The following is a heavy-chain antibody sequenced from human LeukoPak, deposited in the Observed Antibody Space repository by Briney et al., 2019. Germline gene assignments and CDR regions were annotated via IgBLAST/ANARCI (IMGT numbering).Heavy chain of an antibody. D-gene: IGHD2-15*01. CDR3: AKGGYCSGGSCYGFDY. V-gene: IGHV3-30*18. J-gene: IGHJ4*02. CDR1: GFTFSSYG. CDR2: ISYDGSNK. Sequence: GRSLRLSCAASGFTFSSYGMHWVRQAPGKGLEWVAVISYDGSNKYYADSVKGRFTISRDNSKNTLYLQMNSLRAEDTAVYYCAKGGYCSGGSCYGFDYWGQGTLVTVSS.